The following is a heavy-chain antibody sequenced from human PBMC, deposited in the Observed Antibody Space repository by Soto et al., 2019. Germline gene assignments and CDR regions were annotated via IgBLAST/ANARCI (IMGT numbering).Heavy chain of an antibody. CDR2: IYYSGST. J-gene: IGHJ4*02. D-gene: IGHD3-22*01. CDR3: ARDHYYDSTGYYDY. Sequence: ETLSLTCAVSGGSITSYFWSWIRQPPGKGLEWIVYIYYSGSTKYNPSLKSRVTISVDTSKNQFSLKLSSVTAADTAVYYCARDHYYDSTGYYDYWGQGTLVTVS. CDR1: GGSITSYF. V-gene: IGHV4-59*01.